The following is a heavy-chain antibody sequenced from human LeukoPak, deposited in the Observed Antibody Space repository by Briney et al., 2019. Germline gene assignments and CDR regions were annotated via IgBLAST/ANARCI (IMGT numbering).Heavy chain of an antibody. J-gene: IGHJ4*02. D-gene: IGHD2-15*01. CDR3: TALGAASEY. V-gene: IGHV3-15*01. CDR2: IKSKTDGGTT. Sequence: GGSLRLSCVGSGLTFSNAWMSWVRQAPRKGLQWVGHIKSKTDGGTTEYAAPVKGRFTISRDDSKNTLYLQLNSLKNEDTALYYCTALGAASEYWGQGTLVTVSS. CDR1: GLTFSNAW.